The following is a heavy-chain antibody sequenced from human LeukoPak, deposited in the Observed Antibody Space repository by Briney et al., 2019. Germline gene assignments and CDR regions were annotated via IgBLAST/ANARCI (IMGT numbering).Heavy chain of an antibody. V-gene: IGHV1-2*02. CDR1: GYTLRDYY. Sequence: ASVKVSCKASGYTLRDYYISWVRQAPGQGLEWLGWLNPHSGGTNYAQKFQGRVTLTSDTSTSTAYMELSLLTSDDTAIYYCARGLRIINGLDVWGQGTMVTVSS. CDR2: LNPHSGGT. J-gene: IGHJ6*02. CDR3: ARGLRIINGLDV. D-gene: IGHD2-15*01.